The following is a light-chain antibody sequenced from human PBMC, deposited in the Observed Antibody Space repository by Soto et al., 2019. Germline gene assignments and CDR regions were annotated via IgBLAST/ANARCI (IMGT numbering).Light chain of an antibody. CDR2: EVS. CDR3: SSDAGSNRGV. Sequence: QSVLTQPPSASGSPGQSVTISCTGTSSDVGGYNYVSWYQQHPGKAPKLMIYEVSKRPSGDPDRFSGSKSGNTASLTVSGLQAEDEADYYCSSDAGSNRGVFGGGTKLTVL. J-gene: IGLJ2*01. CDR1: SSDVGGYNY. V-gene: IGLV2-8*01.